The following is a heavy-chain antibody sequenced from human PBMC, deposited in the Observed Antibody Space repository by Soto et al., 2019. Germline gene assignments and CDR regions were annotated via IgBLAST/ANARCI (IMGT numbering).Heavy chain of an antibody. J-gene: IGHJ2*01. CDR1: GFTFDDSD. D-gene: IGHD2-8*01. Sequence: EVELVESGGGLAQTGRSLRLSCAGSGFTFDDSDMYWVRQAPGKGLEWVSGISWSSGTIGYADSVKGRFTISRDNAKNSLYLERSPLRPEDTAIYYCVKSPWSRRGDLDLWGRGTLVTVSS. CDR2: ISWSSGTI. V-gene: IGHV3-9*01. CDR3: VKSPWSRRGDLDL.